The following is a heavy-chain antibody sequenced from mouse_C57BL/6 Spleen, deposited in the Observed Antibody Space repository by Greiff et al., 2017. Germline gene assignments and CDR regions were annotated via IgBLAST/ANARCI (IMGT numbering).Heavy chain of an antibody. J-gene: IGHJ4*01. Sequence: VKLMESGPGLVQPSQSLSITCTVSGFSLTSYGVHWVRQSPGKGLEWLGVIWSGGSTDYNAAFISRLSISKDNSKSQVFFKMNNLQADDTAIYYCARKWSQGYAMDYWGQGTSVTVSS. CDR3: ARKWSQGYAMDY. CDR2: IWSGGST. V-gene: IGHV2-2*01. CDR1: GFSLTSYG. D-gene: IGHD1-1*02.